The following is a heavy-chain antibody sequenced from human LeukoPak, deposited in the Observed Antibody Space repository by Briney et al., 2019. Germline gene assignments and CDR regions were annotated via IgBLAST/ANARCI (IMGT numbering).Heavy chain of an antibody. Sequence: ASVKVSCKASGYTFTGYYMHWARQAPGQGLEWMGLINPNSGGTNYAQRFQGRVTMTRDTSISTAYMELSRLRSDDTAVYYCARLGRSILAGYEYWGQRTLVTVSS. CDR2: INPNSGGT. CDR1: GYTFTGYY. D-gene: IGHD3-9*01. V-gene: IGHV1-2*02. J-gene: IGHJ4*02. CDR3: ARLGRSILAGYEY.